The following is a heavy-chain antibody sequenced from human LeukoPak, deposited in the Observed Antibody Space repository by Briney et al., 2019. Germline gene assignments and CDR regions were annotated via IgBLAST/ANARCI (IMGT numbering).Heavy chain of an antibody. CDR2: IYWNDDK. CDR1: GFSLSTSGVG. CDR3: ARGFWSRYYGYYFDY. V-gene: IGHV2-5*01. D-gene: IGHD3-3*01. J-gene: IGHJ4*02. Sequence: ESGPTLVKPTQTLTLTCTFSGFSLSTSGVGVGWIRQPPGKALEWLALIYWNDDKRYSPSLKSRLTITKDTSKNPVVLTMTNMDPVDTATYYCARGFWSRYYGYYFDYWGQGTLVTVSS.